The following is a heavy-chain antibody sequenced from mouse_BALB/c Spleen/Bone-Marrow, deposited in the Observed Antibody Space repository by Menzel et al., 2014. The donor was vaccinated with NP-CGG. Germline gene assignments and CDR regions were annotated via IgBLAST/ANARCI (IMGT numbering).Heavy chain of an antibody. D-gene: IGHD2-4*01. V-gene: IGHV5-17*02. CDR1: GFTFSSFG. CDR2: ISSGSFTI. CDR3: ARGYYDYDGGYYYAMDY. J-gene: IGHJ4*01. Sequence: EVQGVESGGGLVQPGVSRKLSCAASGFTFSSFGMHWVRQAPEKGLDWVAYISSGSFTIYYADTVKGRFTISRDNPKNTLFLQMTSLRSEDTAMYYCARGYYDYDGGYYYAMDYWGQGTSVTVSS.